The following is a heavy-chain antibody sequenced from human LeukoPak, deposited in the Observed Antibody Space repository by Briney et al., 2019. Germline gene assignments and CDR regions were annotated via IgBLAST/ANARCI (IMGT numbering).Heavy chain of an antibody. CDR3: ARPVVAATTPDTFDI. V-gene: IGHV3-23*01. Sequence: GGSLRLSCAASGFTFKFYGLSWVRQAPGKGLEWVSAISGSGGSTYYADSVKGRFTISRDNSKNTLYLQMNSLRAEDTAVYYCARPVVAATTPDTFDIWGQGTMVTVSS. D-gene: IGHD2-15*01. CDR2: ISGSGGST. J-gene: IGHJ3*02. CDR1: GFTFKFYG.